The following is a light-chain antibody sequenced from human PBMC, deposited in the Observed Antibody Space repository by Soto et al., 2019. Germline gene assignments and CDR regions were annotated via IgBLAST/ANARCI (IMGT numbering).Light chain of an antibody. V-gene: IGKV4-1*01. CDR1: QSILYTSNNKNY. Sequence: DIVMTQSPDSLAVSLGERATINCKSSQSILYTSNNKNYLAWFQQKPGQPPKLLIHWASIRESGVPDRFSGSASGTDFTLTISSLQAEDVAVYYCQQYYSTPYTFGQGTKLEIK. CDR2: WAS. CDR3: QQYYSTPYT. J-gene: IGKJ2*01.